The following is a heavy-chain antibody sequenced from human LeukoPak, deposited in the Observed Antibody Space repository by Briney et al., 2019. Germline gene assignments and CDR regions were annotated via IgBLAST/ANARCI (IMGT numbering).Heavy chain of an antibody. CDR1: GGSISSSSYY. V-gene: IGHV4-39*07. CDR2: INHSGST. J-gene: IGHJ4*02. CDR3: AVGHYYFDY. Sequence: PSETLSLTCTVSGGSISSSSYYWGWIRQPPGKGLEWIGEINHSGSTNYNPSLKSRVTISVDTSKNQFSLKLSSVTAADTAVYYCAVGHYYFDYWGQGTLVTVSS.